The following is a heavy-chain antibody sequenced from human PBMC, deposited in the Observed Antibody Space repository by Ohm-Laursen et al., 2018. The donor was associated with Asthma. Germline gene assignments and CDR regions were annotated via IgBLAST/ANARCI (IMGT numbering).Heavy chain of an antibody. J-gene: IGHJ3*02. CDR1: GFTFSSYA. CDR3: ARPLEAYSSSSHAFDI. V-gene: IGHV3-30-3*01. D-gene: IGHD6-13*01. Sequence: SLRLSCSASGFTFSSYAMHWVRQAPGKGLEWVAVISYDGSNKYYADSVKGRFTISRDNSKNTLYLQMNSLRAEDTAVYYCARPLEAYSSSSHAFDIWGQGTMVTVSS. CDR2: ISYDGSNK.